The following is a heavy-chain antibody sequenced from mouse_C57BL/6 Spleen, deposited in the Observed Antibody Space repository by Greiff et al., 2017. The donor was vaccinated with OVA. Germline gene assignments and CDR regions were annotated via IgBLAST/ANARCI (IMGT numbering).Heavy chain of an antibody. Sequence: QVQLQQPGAELVMPGASVKLSCKASGYTFTSYWMHWVKQRPGQGLEWIGEIDPSDSYTNYNQKFKGKSTLTVDKSSSTAYMQLSSLTSEDSAVYYCERSCDYWGQGTTLTVSS. CDR1: GYTFTSYW. CDR3: ERSCDY. CDR2: IDPSDSYT. V-gene: IGHV1-69*01. J-gene: IGHJ2*01.